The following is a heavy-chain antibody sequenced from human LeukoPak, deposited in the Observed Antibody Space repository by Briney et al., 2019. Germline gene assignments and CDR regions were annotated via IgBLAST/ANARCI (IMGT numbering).Heavy chain of an antibody. Sequence: SQTLSLTCALSGDTHSSNSAAWSWIRQSPTSGLEWQGRTYYRSKCYNDYAVSVKSRITSNPDTSKNQFSLQLNSVTPEDTAMYYCARDVEVAGKFDWWGQGTLVSVSS. CDR2: TYYRSKCYN. CDR3: ARDVEVAGKFDW. D-gene: IGHD6-19*01. V-gene: IGHV6-1*01. CDR1: GDTHSSNSAA. J-gene: IGHJ4*02.